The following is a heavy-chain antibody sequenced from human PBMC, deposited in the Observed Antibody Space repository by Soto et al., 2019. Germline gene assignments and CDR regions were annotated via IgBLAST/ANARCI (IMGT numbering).Heavy chain of an antibody. CDR2: ISYSGST. D-gene: IGHD3-22*01. CDR3: ARDQVGSRGYLYYYGMDV. Sequence: QVQLQESGPGLVKPSQTLSLTCTVSGGSINSGGYYWSWIRQHPGKGLEWIGYISYSGSTYYNPSLKSRVTISVDTSKNQFSLKLNSVTAADTAVYYCARDQVGSRGYLYYYGMDVWGQGTTVTVSS. CDR1: GGSINSGGYY. J-gene: IGHJ6*02. V-gene: IGHV4-31*03.